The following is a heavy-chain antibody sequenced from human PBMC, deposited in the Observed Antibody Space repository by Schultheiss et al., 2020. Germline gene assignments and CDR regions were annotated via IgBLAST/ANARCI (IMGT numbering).Heavy chain of an antibody. CDR2: ISGSGDST. V-gene: IGHV3-23*01. D-gene: IGHD3-22*01. J-gene: IGHJ4*02. CDR1: GFTFSSYA. CDR3: AKLTPLYVVSTLGIDY. Sequence: WGSLRLSCAASGFTFSSYAMSWVRQAPGKGLEWVSAISGSGDSTYYADSVKGRFTISRDNSKNTLYLQMNTLRAEDTAVYYCAKLTPLYVVSTLGIDYWGQGTLVTVSS.